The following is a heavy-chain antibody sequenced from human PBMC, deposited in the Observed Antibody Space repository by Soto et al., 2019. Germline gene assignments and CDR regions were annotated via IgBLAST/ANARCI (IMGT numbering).Heavy chain of an antibody. CDR2: ISSSSSYI. Sequence: GGSLRLSCAASGFTFSSYSMNWVRQAPGKGLGWVSSISSSSSYIYYADSVKGRFTISRDNAKNSLYLQMNSLRAEDTAVYYCARDFITMVRGVIIRPRWFDPWGQGTLVTVSS. V-gene: IGHV3-21*01. D-gene: IGHD3-10*01. J-gene: IGHJ5*02. CDR3: ARDFITMVRGVIIRPRWFDP. CDR1: GFTFSSYS.